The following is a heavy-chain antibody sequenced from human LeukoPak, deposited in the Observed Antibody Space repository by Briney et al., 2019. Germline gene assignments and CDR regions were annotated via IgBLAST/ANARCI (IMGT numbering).Heavy chain of an antibody. CDR3: ARNWNSVDAFDI. CDR2: IYYSGST. J-gene: IGHJ3*02. Sequence: SETLSLTCTVSGGSISSGGYYWSWIRQHPGKGLEWIGYIYYSGSTYYNPSLKSRVTISVDTSKNQFSLKLSSVTAADTAVYYCARNWNSVDAFDIWGQGTMVTVSS. CDR1: GGSISSGGYY. V-gene: IGHV4-31*03. D-gene: IGHD1-7*01.